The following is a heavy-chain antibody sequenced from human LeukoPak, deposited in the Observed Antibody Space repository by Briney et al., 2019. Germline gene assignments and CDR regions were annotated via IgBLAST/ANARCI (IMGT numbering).Heavy chain of an antibody. D-gene: IGHD1-26*01. CDR3: ARSLSGSSSLNYYYYGMDV. Sequence: KPSETLSLTCTVSGGSISSTSYYWGWIRQPPGKGLEWIGSIYYSGSTYYNPFLKSRVTISVDTSKNQFSLKLSSVTAADTAVYYCARSLSGSSSLNYYYYGMDVWGQGTTVTVSS. J-gene: IGHJ6*02. CDR1: GGSISSTSYY. CDR2: IYYSGST. V-gene: IGHV4-39*01.